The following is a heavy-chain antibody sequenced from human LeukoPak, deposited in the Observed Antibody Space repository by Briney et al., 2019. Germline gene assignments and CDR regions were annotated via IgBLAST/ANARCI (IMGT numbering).Heavy chain of an antibody. V-gene: IGHV5-51*01. CDR1: GYSFTTYW. CDR2: IYPGDSDT. CDR3: ARGLYYYGSGSYYNFPDY. D-gene: IGHD3-10*01. Sequence: GESLKISCRGSGYSFTTYWIGWVRQMPGKGLEWMGIIYPGDSDTRYTPSFQGQVTMSADKSINTAYLQWSSLKASDTAMYYCARGLYYYGSGSYYNFPDYWGQGTLVTVSS. J-gene: IGHJ4*02.